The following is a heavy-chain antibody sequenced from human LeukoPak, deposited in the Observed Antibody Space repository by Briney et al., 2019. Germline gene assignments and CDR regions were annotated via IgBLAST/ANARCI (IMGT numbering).Heavy chain of an antibody. Sequence: GGSLRLSCEVSGFTFSSYHMNWVRQAPGKGLEWVSSIGTSGSYIYYADSLTGRFTISRDNAKNSLYLQMNSLRAEDTAMYYCARRATTERGHSYGLDFWGQGTLVTVSS. D-gene: IGHD5-18*01. CDR1: GFTFSSYH. CDR3: ARRATTERGHSYGLDF. J-gene: IGHJ4*02. CDR2: IGTSGSYI. V-gene: IGHV3-21*01.